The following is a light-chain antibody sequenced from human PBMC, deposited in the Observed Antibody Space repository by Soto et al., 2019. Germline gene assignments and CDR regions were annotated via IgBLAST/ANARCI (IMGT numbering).Light chain of an antibody. CDR2: EVS. V-gene: IGLV2-14*01. Sequence: QSALTQPAAVSGSPGQSITISCTGTSSDVGGYNFVSWYRQHPGKAPRLIIYEVSSRPSGVSYRFSGSKSGNTASLTISGLQAEDEADYYCSSYTLRNTLVLFGGGTKVTVL. CDR3: SSYTLRNTLVL. CDR1: SSDVGGYNF. J-gene: IGLJ3*02.